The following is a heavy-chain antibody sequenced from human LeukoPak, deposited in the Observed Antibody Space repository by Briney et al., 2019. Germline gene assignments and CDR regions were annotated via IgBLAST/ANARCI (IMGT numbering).Heavy chain of an antibody. CDR3: ARSPQRGTILDGDV. V-gene: IGHV1-69*13. D-gene: IGHD3-3*01. CDR1: GGTFNNYI. Sequence: ASVKVSCKTSGGTFNNYIISWVRQAPGQGLEWVGGIVLFFRTANYAQQFQGRVTISADELRSTAYLEMTGLKSEDTAVYFCARSPQRGTILDGDVWGKGTTVTVSS. J-gene: IGHJ6*04. CDR2: IVLFFRTA.